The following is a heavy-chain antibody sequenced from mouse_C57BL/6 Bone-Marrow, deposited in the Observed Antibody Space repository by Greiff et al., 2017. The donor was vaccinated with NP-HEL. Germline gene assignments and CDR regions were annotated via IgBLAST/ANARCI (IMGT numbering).Heavy chain of an antibody. CDR1: GYTFTSYW. Sequence: QVQLKQPGAELVMPGASVKLSCKASGYTFTSYWMHWVKQRPGQGLEWIGEIDPSDSYTNYNQKFKGKSTLTVDKSSSTAYMQLSSLTSEDSAVYYCARFGGYFYAMDYWGQGTSVTVSS. D-gene: IGHD2-3*01. V-gene: IGHV1-69*01. CDR2: IDPSDSYT. J-gene: IGHJ4*01. CDR3: ARFGGYFYAMDY.